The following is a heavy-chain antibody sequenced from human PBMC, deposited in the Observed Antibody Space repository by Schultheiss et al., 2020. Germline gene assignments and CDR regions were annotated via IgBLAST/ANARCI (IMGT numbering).Heavy chain of an antibody. D-gene: IGHD3-10*01. Sequence: SETLSLTCTVSGGSVSSGSYYWGWIRQPPGKGLEWIGSIYHSGSTYYNPSLKSRVTISVDTSKNQFSLKLSSVTAADTAVYYCARRVEGMDVWGQGTTVTVSS. CDR1: GGSVSSGSYY. CDR3: ARRVEGMDV. V-gene: IGHV4-39*07. J-gene: IGHJ6*02. CDR2: IYHSGST.